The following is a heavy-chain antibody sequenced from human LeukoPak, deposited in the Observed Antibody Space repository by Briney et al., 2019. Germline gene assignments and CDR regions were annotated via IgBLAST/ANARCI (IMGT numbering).Heavy chain of an antibody. D-gene: IGHD1-26*01. J-gene: IGHJ4*02. V-gene: IGHV3-30-3*01. Sequence: GGSLRLSCAASGFTFSSYAMHWVRQAPGKGLEWVAVISYDGSNKYYADSVKGRFTISRDNSKNTLYLQMNSLRAEDTAVYYCARESEEGPRVGATIGDLDYWGQGTLVTVSS. CDR3: ARESEEGPRVGATIGDLDY. CDR2: ISYDGSNK. CDR1: GFTFSSYA.